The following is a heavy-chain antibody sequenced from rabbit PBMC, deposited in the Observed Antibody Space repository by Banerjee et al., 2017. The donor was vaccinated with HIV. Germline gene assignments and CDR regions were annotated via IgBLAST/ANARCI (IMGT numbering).Heavy chain of an antibody. J-gene: IGHJ4*01. V-gene: IGHV1S40*01. D-gene: IGHD4-1*01. CDR3: ARDLAGVIGWNFNL. CDR2: IYAGSSGGT. Sequence: QSLEESGGDLVKPGASLTLTCTASGFSFSSSYWICWVRQAPGKGLEWIACIYAGSSGGTYYANWAKGRFTISKTSSTTVTLQMTSLTAADTATYFCARDLAGVIGWNFNLWGQGTLVTVS. CDR1: GFSFSSSYW.